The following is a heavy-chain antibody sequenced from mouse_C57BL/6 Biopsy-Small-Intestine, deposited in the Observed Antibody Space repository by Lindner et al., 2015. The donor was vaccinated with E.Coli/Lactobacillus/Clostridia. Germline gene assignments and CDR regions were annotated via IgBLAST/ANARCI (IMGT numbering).Heavy chain of an antibody. CDR2: INPTTGVT. J-gene: IGHJ1*03. CDR3: ARGWLLRYWYFDV. CDR1: GYSFTGYY. D-gene: IGHD2-3*01. V-gene: IGHV1-42*01. Sequence: VQLQESGAELVKPGASVKISCKASGYSFTGYYMNWMRQSPEKSLEWIGEINPTTGVTNYNQKFKAKASLTVDKSSNTAYMQLKSLTSEDSAVYYCARGWLLRYWYFDVWGTGTTVTVSS.